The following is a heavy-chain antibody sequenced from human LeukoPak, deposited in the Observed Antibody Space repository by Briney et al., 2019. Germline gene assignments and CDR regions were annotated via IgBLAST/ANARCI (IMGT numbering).Heavy chain of an antibody. V-gene: IGHV2-5*02. CDR2: IYWDDDK. CDR1: GFSLSTSGVG. J-gene: IGHJ4*02. D-gene: IGHD6-13*01. CDR3: AHRHSGIYFDY. Sequence: ESGPTLVKPTQTLTLTRTFSGFSLSTSGVGVGWIRQPPGKALEWLALIYWDDDKRYSPSLKSRLTITKDTSKNQVVLTMTNMDPVDTAIYYCAHRHSGIYFDYWGQGTLVTVSS.